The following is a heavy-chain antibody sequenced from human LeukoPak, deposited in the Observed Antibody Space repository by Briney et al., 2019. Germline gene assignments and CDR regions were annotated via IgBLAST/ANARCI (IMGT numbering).Heavy chain of an antibody. CDR3: ARPRWGASFDY. CDR1: GYSISSGYY. J-gene: IGHJ4*02. D-gene: IGHD4-23*01. Sequence: SETLSLTCTVSGYSISSGYYWGWIRQPPGKGLEWIGSIYHSGSTYYNPSLKSRVTISVDTSKNQFSLRLSSVTAADTAVYYCARPRWGASFDYWGQGTLVTVSS. V-gene: IGHV4-38-2*02. CDR2: IYHSGST.